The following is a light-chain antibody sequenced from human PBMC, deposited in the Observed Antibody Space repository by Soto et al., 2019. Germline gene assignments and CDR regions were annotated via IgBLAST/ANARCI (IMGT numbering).Light chain of an antibody. CDR2: WAS. CDR1: QSVLYSSNNKNY. J-gene: IGKJ1*01. Sequence: DIVMTQSPDSLAVSLGERATINCKSSQSVLYSSNNKNYLAWYQQKPGQPPKLLIYWASTRESGVPDRFSGSGSWTDFTLTISSLQAEDVAVYYCQQYDSTPLAFGQGTKVEIK. CDR3: QQYDSTPLA. V-gene: IGKV4-1*01.